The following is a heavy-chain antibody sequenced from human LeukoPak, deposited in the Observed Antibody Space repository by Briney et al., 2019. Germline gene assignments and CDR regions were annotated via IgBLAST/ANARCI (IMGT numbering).Heavy chain of an antibody. J-gene: IGHJ4*02. V-gene: IGHV4-34*01. D-gene: IGHD3-3*01. CDR1: GGSFSGHY. CDR2: INHSGST. CDR3: ASGQYYDLWSGYYVN. Sequence: PSETLSLTCAVYGGSFSGHYWSWIRQPPGKGLEWIGEINHSGSTNYNPSLESRVTISVDTSKNHFSLKLSSVTAADTAVYYCASGQYYDLWSGYYVNWGQGTLVTVSA.